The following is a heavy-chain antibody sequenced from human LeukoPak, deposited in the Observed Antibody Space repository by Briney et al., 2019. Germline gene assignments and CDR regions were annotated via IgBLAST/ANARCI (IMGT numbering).Heavy chain of an antibody. V-gene: IGHV4-59*08. CDR2: ISYSGST. CDR3: ATTERWLHWDS. CDR1: GASISSYY. J-gene: IGHJ4*02. Sequence: PSETLSLTCTVSGASISSYYWTWIRQPPGKGLKWIAFISYSGSTNYNPSLKSRVTISLDTSKKLLSLMLNSLIAADTAVYYCATTERWLHWDSWGQGTLVTVSS. D-gene: IGHD5-24*01.